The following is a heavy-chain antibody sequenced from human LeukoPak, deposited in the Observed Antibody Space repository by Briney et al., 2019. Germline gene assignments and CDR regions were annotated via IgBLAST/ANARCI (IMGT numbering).Heavy chain of an antibody. V-gene: IGHV1-69*04. CDR3: AREDSGYSGYETTFDY. Sequence: SVKVSCKASGGTFSSYAISWVRQAPGQGLEWVGRIIPILAIANYAQKFQGRVTITADKSTSTAYMELSSLRSEDTAVYYCAREDSGYSGYETTFDYWGQGTLVTVSS. D-gene: IGHD5-12*01. CDR1: GGTFSSYA. CDR2: IIPILAIA. J-gene: IGHJ4*02.